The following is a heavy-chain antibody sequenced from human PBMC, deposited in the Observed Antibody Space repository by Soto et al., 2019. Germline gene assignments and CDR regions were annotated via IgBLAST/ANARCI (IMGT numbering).Heavy chain of an antibody. D-gene: IGHD1-1*01. CDR2: ISSSSSYI. Sequence: RRLSCAASGFTFSSYSMNWVRQAPGKGLEWVSSISSSSSYIYYADSVKGRFTISRDNAKNSLYLQMNSLRAEDTAVHYCARDSASLEAQTPSSVDYWGQGTLVTVSS. CDR3: ARDSASLEAQTPSSVDY. J-gene: IGHJ4*02. CDR1: GFTFSSYS. V-gene: IGHV3-21*01.